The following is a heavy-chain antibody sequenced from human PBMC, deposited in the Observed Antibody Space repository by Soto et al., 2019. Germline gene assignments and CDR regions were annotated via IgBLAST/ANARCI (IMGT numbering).Heavy chain of an antibody. CDR1: GFTFGDYA. J-gene: IGHJ6*03. CDR2: IGWNSGSI. D-gene: IGHD6-13*01. V-gene: IGHV3-9*01. CDR3: AKGITPMIAAAFMDV. Sequence: GGSLRLSCAASGFTFGDYALHWVRQAPGKGLEWVSGIGWNSGSIGYADSVKGRFTISRDNAKNSLYLQMNSLRAEDTALYYCAKGITPMIAAAFMDVWGKGTTVTVSS.